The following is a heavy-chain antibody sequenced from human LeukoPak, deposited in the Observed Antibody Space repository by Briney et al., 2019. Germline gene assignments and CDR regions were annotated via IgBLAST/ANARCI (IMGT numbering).Heavy chain of an antibody. V-gene: IGHV4-59*01. Sequence: SETLSLTCTVSGGSISSYYWSWIRQPPGKGLEWIGYIYYSGSTNYNPSLKSRVTISVDTFKNQFSLKLSSVTAADTAVYYCARGLRNSYYFDYWGQGTLVTVSS. CDR2: IYYSGST. CDR1: GGSISSYY. J-gene: IGHJ4*02. D-gene: IGHD1-7*01. CDR3: ARGLRNSYYFDY.